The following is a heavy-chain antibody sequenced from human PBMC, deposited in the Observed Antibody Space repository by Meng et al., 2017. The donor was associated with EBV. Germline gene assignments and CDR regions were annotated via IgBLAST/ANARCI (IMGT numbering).Heavy chain of an antibody. Sequence: QITLKESGPTLVKPTQTLTLTFTFSGFSLSTRGVGVGWIRQPPGKALEWLAPIYWDDDKRYSPSLKSRLTITKDTSKNQVVLTMTNMDPVDAATYYCAHIIAARPFDYWGQGTLVTVSS. CDR2: IYWDDDK. V-gene: IGHV2-5*02. D-gene: IGHD6-6*01. CDR3: AHIIAARPFDY. CDR1: GFSLSTRGVG. J-gene: IGHJ4*02.